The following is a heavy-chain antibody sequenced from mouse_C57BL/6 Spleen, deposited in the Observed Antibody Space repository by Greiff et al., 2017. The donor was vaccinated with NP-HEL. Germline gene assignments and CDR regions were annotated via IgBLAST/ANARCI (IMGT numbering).Heavy chain of an antibody. CDR3: ARFAITTVVAPAMDY. D-gene: IGHD1-1*01. Sequence: QVQLQQSGAELVKPGASVKLSCKASGYTFTSYWMHWVKQRPGQGLEWIGMIHPNSGSTNYNEKFKSKATLTVDKSSSTAYMQLSSLTSEDSAVYYCARFAITTVVAPAMDYWGQGTSVTVSS. J-gene: IGHJ4*01. CDR2: IHPNSGST. V-gene: IGHV1-64*01. CDR1: GYTFTSYW.